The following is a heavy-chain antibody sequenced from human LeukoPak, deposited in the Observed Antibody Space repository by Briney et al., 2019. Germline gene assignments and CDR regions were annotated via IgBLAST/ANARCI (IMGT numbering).Heavy chain of an antibody. Sequence: PSETLSLTCTVSGGSISGYYWSWIRQPPGKGLEWIGFIYYSGSTNYNPSLKSRVTISVDTSKNQFSLKLSSVTAADTAVYYCARGRDGYPAPEFDYWGQGTLVTVSS. V-gene: IGHV4-59*01. CDR1: GGSISGYY. CDR2: IYYSGST. D-gene: IGHD5-24*01. J-gene: IGHJ4*02. CDR3: ARGRDGYPAPEFDY.